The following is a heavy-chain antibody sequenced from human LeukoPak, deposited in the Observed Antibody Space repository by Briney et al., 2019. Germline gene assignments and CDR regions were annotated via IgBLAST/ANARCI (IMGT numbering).Heavy chain of an antibody. V-gene: IGHV3-11*01. J-gene: IGHJ4*02. CDR2: ISASVSTI. D-gene: IGHD3-10*01. Sequence: GGSLRLSCAASGFTFNDFSDYYLSWIRQAPGKGLEWISYISASVSTISHADSVKGRFAISRDNAKKSLSLQMDSLRAEDTAVYYCAVGYGSGSYSVWGQGTLVTVSS. CDR3: AVGYGSGSYSV. CDR1: GFTFNDFSDYY.